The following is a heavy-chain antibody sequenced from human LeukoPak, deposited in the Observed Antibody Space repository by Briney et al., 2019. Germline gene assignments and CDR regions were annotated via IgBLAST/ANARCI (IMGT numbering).Heavy chain of an antibody. Sequence: GGSLRLSCAASGFTFDDYGMSWVRQAPGKGLEWVSGINWNGGSTGYADSVKGRFAISRDNAKNSLYLQMNSLRAEDTAVYYCAKTQEYYYDSSGSGDYWGQGTLVTVSS. CDR1: GFTFDDYG. V-gene: IGHV3-20*04. J-gene: IGHJ4*02. CDR3: AKTQEYYYDSSGSGDY. D-gene: IGHD3-22*01. CDR2: INWNGGST.